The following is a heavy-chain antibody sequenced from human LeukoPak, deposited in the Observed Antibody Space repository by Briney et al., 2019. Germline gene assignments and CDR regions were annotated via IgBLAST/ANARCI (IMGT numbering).Heavy chain of an antibody. J-gene: IGHJ3*02. CDR3: ARDRPPYYYDSSGYYYYAFDI. D-gene: IGHD3-22*01. CDR2: IIPIFGTA. CDR1: GGTFSSYA. Sequence: SVKVSCKASGGTFSSYAISWVRQAPGQGLEWMGRIIPIFGTANYAQKFQGRVTITTDESTSTAYMELSSLRSEDTAVYYCARDRPPYYYDSSGYYYYAFDIWGQGTMVTVSS. V-gene: IGHV1-69*05.